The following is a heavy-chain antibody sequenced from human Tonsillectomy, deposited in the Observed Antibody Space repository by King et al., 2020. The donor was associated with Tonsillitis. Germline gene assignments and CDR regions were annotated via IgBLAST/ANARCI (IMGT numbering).Heavy chain of an antibody. J-gene: IGHJ3*01. V-gene: IGHV3-30*05. CDR2: ISYDGSDK. Sequence: VQLVESGGGVVQPGRSLRLSCAASGFTFSSYGMHWVRQAPGKGLEWVAVISYDGSDKYYVDSVKGRLTISRDNSKNTLYLQMNRLRAEDTAVYYCAIDQSSYDISGYYSDWGQGTMVTVSS. D-gene: IGHD3-22*01. CDR3: AIDQSSYDISGYYSD. CDR1: GFTFSSYG.